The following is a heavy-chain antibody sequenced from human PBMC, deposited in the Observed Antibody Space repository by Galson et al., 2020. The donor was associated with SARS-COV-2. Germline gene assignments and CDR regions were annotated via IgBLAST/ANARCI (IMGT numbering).Heavy chain of an antibody. CDR2: NSAYHGHT. CDR1: GYTFPSYG. CDR3: ARVLSGYSSGLYLFQGADYYFDY. Sequence: ASEKVSCKASGYTFPSYGISWVRQAPAQGLEWLGWNSAYHGHTNYAQKLQGRVTMPTDTSTSLAYMELRSLRSDDTAVYYCARVLSGYSSGLYLFQGADYYFDYWGQGTLVTVSS. J-gene: IGHJ4*02. V-gene: IGHV1-18*04. D-gene: IGHD6-19*01.